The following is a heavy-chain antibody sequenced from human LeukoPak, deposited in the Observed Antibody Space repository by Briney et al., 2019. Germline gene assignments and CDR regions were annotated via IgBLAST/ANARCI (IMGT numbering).Heavy chain of an antibody. V-gene: IGHV4-4*02. Sequence: SETLSLTCAVSGGSISSSNWWSLVRQLPGKGLEWIGEIYHSGSTNYNPSLKSRVTISVDKSKNQFSLKLSSVTAADTAVYYCARGNIAVTGLFDYWGQGTLVTVSS. CDR1: GGSISSSNW. CDR3: ARGNIAVTGLFDY. CDR2: IYHSGST. J-gene: IGHJ4*02. D-gene: IGHD6-19*01.